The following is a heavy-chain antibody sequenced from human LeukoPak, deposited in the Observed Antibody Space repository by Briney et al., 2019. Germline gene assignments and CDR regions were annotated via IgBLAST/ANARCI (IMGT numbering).Heavy chain of an antibody. CDR2: INPSGGST. J-gene: IGHJ4*02. CDR1: GYTFTSYG. D-gene: IGHD4-17*01. V-gene: IGHV1-46*01. CDR3: ARGYGGQTIPNPFDY. Sequence: ASVKVSCKASGYTFTSYGISWVRQAPGQGLEWMGIINPSGGSTSYAQKFQGRVTMTRDTSTSTVYMELSSLRSEDTAVYYCARGYGGQTIPNPFDYWGQGTLVTVSS.